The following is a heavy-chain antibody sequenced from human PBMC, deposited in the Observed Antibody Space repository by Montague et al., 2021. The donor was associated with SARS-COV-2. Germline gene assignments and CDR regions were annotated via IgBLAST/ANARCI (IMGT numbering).Heavy chain of an antibody. J-gene: IGHJ6*02. CDR3: ARAEYCSGGSCGYYYYGMDV. CDR2: MNPNNDNR. V-gene: IGHV1-8*01. Sequence: SVKVSCTASGYTFTNYDINWVRQAPGQGLEWMGWMNPNNDNRGYTQKFEGRVTMTRNTSISTAYMELSSLRSEDTAVYYCARAEYCSGGSCGYYYYGMDVWGQGTSVAVSS. D-gene: IGHD2-15*01. CDR1: GYTFTNYD.